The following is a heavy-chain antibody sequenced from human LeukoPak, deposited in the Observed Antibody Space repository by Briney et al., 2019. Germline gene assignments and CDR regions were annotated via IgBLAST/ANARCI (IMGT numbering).Heavy chain of an antibody. J-gene: IGHJ4*02. CDR3: ARGNYDFWSGTTNYYFDY. CDR1: GGSISSGGYY. Sequence: SETLSLTCTVSGGSISSGGYYWSWIRQHPGKGLEWIGYIYYSGSTYYNPSLKSRVTISVDTSKNQFSLKLSSVTAADTAVYYCARGNYDFWSGTTNYYFDYWGQGTLVTVSS. D-gene: IGHD3-3*01. V-gene: IGHV4-31*03. CDR2: IYYSGST.